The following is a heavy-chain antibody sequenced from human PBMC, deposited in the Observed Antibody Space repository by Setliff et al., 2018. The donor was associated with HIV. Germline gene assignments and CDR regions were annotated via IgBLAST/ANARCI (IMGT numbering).Heavy chain of an antibody. Sequence: SETLSLTCAVSGGSFSDYSWTWLRQPPGKPLEWIGHISDNGGANYNPSLTTRATISVATPKNQFFLELTSVTAADTAVYYRARGRYNGDSYSGGFYYFDHWDQGSLVTVSS. CDR3: ARGRYNGDSYSGGFYYFDH. D-gene: IGHD1-1*01. CDR2: ISDNGGA. CDR1: GGSFSDYS. J-gene: IGHJ4*02. V-gene: IGHV4-34*01.